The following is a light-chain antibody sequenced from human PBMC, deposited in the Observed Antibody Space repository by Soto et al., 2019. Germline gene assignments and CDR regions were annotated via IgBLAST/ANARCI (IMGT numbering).Light chain of an antibody. J-gene: IGLJ2*01. CDR1: SSDVGSYKF. Sequence: QSALTQPASVSGSPGQSITISCTGTSSDVGSYKFVSWYQQHPGKAPKLMIYEGSKRPSGVSNRFSGSKSGNTASLTISGLQAEDEADYYCWSYAGSSTLVFGGGTKVTVL. CDR3: WSYAGSSTLV. V-gene: IGLV2-23*01. CDR2: EGS.